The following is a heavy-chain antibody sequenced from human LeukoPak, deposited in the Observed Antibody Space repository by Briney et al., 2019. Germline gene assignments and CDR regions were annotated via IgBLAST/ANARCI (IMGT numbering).Heavy chain of an antibody. J-gene: IGHJ5*02. CDR1: GGSISSYY. CDR3: ARRVHGEAHRHDP. D-gene: IGHD4-17*01. CDR2: IYYSGST. V-gene: IGHV4-59*12. Sequence: PSETLSLTCTVSGGSISSYYWSWIRQPPGKGLEWIGYIYYSGSTYYNPSLKSRVTISVDTSKNQFSLKLSSVTAADTAVYYCARRVHGEAHRHDPWGQGTLVTVSS.